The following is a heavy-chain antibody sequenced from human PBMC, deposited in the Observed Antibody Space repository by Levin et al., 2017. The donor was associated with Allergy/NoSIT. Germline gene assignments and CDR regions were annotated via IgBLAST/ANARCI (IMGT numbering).Heavy chain of an antibody. CDR1: GSSMSSYY. Sequence: SETLSLTCNVSGSSMSSYYWSWIRQAPGKGLEWIGYRYYSGGKNYNPALKSRVTISVDTSKNQFSLKLSSVTSADTAVYYCARDQRDFYGSGNYFKGFDYWGQGIPVTVTS. CDR3: ARDQRDFYGSGNYFKGFDY. J-gene: IGHJ4*02. D-gene: IGHD3-10*01. CDR2: RYYSGGK. V-gene: IGHV4-59*01.